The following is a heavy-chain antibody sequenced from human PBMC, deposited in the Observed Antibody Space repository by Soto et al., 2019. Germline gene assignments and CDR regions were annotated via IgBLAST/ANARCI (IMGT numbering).Heavy chain of an antibody. V-gene: IGHV1-18*01. CDR1: GYTFSSYG. D-gene: IGHD6-13*01. CDR2: ISAYNGNT. CDR3: ARGLRKQQLAQFDY. J-gene: IGHJ4*02. Sequence: ASVKVSCKASGYTFSSYGISWVRQAPGQGLEWMGWISAYNGNTKYAQKLQGRVTMTTDTSTSTAYMELRSLRSDDTAVYYCARGLRKQQLAQFDYWGQGTLVTVSS.